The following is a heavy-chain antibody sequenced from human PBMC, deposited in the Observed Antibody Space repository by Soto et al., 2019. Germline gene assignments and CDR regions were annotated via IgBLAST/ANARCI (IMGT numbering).Heavy chain of an antibody. CDR3: ARGGYSYGIDH. Sequence: PGGSLRLSCAASGFTFSSYTVNWVRQAPGKGLEWVSSISSSSSYTYYADSVQGRFTISRDNAKTSLYLQMNSLRAEDTAVYYCARGGYSYGIDHWGQGTLVTVSS. D-gene: IGHD5-18*01. J-gene: IGHJ4*02. CDR2: ISSSSSYT. V-gene: IGHV3-21*01. CDR1: GFTFSSYT.